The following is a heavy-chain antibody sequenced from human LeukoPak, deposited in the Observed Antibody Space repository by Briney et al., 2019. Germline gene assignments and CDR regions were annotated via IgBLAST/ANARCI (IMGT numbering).Heavy chain of an antibody. CDR2: IYHSGST. V-gene: IGHV4-38-2*01. Sequence: SETLSLTCAVSGYSISSGYYWGWIRQPPGKGLEWIGSIYHSGSTYYNPSLKSRVTISVDTSKNQFSLKLSSVTAADTAVYYCARSVDTSAFDIWGQGTMVTVSS. J-gene: IGHJ3*02. D-gene: IGHD5-18*01. CDR1: GYSISSGYY. CDR3: ARSVDTSAFDI.